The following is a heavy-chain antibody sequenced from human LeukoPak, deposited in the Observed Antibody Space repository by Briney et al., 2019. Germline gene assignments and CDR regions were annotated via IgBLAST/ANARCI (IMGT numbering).Heavy chain of an antibody. CDR1: GGTFSSYA. CDR2: IIPIFGTA. Sequence: ASVKVSCKASGGTFSSYAISWVRQAPGQGLEWMGGIIPIFGTANYAQKFQGRVTITADESTSTAYMELGSLRSEDTAVYYCARGGYCSSTSCPSSFDYWGQGTLVTVSS. V-gene: IGHV1-69*13. CDR3: ARGGYCSSTSCPSSFDY. D-gene: IGHD2-2*01. J-gene: IGHJ4*02.